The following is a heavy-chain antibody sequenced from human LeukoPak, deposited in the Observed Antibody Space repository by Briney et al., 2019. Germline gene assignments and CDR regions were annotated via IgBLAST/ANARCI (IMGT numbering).Heavy chain of an antibody. V-gene: IGHV4-34*01. CDR3: ARRSYDGSGYYYVDY. Sequence: PPETLSLTCAVYGGSFSGYYWSWIRQPPGKGLEWIGSISSGGSTHYIPSLKSRVTISVDTPKNQFSLKLSSVTAADTAVYYCARRSYDGSGYYYVDYWGQGTLVTVSS. J-gene: IGHJ4*02. CDR2: ISSGGST. CDR1: GGSFSGYY. D-gene: IGHD3-22*01.